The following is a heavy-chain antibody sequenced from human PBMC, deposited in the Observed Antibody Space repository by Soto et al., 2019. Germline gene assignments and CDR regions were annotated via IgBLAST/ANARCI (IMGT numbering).Heavy chain of an antibody. CDR1: GFTFSNYA. V-gene: IGHV3-23*01. CDR3: AKVRERITIFGVLPNWLAP. Sequence: GGSLRLSCAASGFTFSNYAMTWVRQAPGKGLEWVSGISGSGGTTFYAGSVKGRFVISRDNSKNTLYLQMNSLRAEDTAVYYCAKVRERITIFGVLPNWLAPWGQGTLVTVSS. J-gene: IGHJ5*02. CDR2: ISGSGGTT. D-gene: IGHD3-3*01.